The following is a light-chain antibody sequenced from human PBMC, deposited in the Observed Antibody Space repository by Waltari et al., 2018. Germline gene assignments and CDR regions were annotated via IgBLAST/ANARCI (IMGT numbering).Light chain of an antibody. CDR3: QQYSSVPHT. CDR2: MAS. V-gene: IGKV1-5*03. CDR1: KTISEW. J-gene: IGKJ4*01. Sequence: DIQMTQSPSALSASVGDRVIITCRASKTISEWLAWYQQKPGEAPNLLIYMASTLERGVPSRFSGSGDGTEFTLTISSVRPDDFGTYYCQQYSSVPHTFGGGTKVEIK.